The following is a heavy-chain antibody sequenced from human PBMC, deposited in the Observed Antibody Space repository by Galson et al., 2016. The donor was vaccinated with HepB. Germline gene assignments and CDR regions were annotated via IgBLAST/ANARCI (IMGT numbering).Heavy chain of an antibody. CDR3: AKYLSRGHPYALEV. J-gene: IGHJ6*02. D-gene: IGHD3-16*01. CDR2: VSDNGDNT. Sequence: SLRLSCAASGFTFSSYAMIWVRQAPGKGLEWVSGVSDNGDNTFYAGSVKGRFIISRDNSKNTLFLEMNSLRAEDTAVYYCAKYLSRGHPYALEVWGQGASVIVSS. V-gene: IGHV3-23*01. CDR1: GFTFSSYA.